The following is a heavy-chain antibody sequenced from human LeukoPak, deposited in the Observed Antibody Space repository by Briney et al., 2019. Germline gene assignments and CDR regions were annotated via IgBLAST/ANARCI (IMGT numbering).Heavy chain of an antibody. D-gene: IGHD3-16*02. J-gene: IGHJ3*02. CDR3: ARDPLITLGGITVKGLFDI. V-gene: IGHV4-61*02. CDR2: IYTSWIT. Sequence: SQTLSLTCSVSGGSISSGTDYWNWIRQPAGKGLEWIGRIYTSWITNYNPSLESRVTISVDTSKNQFSLKLSSVTAADSAVYYCARDPLITLGGITVKGLFDIWGQGTMVTVSP. CDR1: GGSISSGTDY.